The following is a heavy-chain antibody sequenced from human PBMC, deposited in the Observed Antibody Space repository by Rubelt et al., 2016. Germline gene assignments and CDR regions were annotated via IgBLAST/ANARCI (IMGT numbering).Heavy chain of an antibody. J-gene: IGHJ4*02. CDR3: ARSPHGTPAAAYFDY. D-gene: IGHD2-2*01. V-gene: IGHV4-4*07. Sequence: QVQLQESGPGLVKPSETLSLTCTVPGGSISSYYWSWIRQPAGKGLEWIGRIYTSGSTNYNPSLKSRVTMSVDTSKNQFSLKLSSVTAADTAVYYCARSPHGTPAAAYFDYWGQGTLVTVSS. CDR1: GGSISSYY. CDR2: IYTSGST.